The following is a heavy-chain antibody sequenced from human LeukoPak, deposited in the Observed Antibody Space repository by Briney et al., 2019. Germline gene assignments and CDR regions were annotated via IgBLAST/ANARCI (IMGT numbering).Heavy chain of an antibody. J-gene: IGHJ3*02. CDR1: GYSISSGYY. CDR2: IYHSGST. V-gene: IGHV4-38-2*02. D-gene: IGHD3-10*01. Sequence: SETLSLTCTVSGYSISSGYYWGWIRQPPGKGLEWIGNIYHSGSTFYNPSLKSRVTISVDTSKNQFSLKLSSVTAADTAVYYCARRMVRGVINAFDIWGQGTMVTVSS. CDR3: ARRMVRGVINAFDI.